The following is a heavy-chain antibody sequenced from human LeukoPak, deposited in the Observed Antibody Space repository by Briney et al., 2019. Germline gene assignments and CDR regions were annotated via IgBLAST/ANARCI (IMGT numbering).Heavy chain of an antibody. J-gene: IGHJ4*02. D-gene: IGHD3-3*02. CDR1: GSSFSVFC. Sequence: ASVTVSFKSSGSSFSVFCKHWVWLPPAPGNGYVGWITPKCGDRYSPQRFQGRVTITRDASISTAYVELSSLRPDDTAVYFCARVGLADERACAYWGEGTLVTVSS. CDR3: ARVGLADERACAY. CDR2: ITPKCGDR. V-gene: IGHV1-2*02.